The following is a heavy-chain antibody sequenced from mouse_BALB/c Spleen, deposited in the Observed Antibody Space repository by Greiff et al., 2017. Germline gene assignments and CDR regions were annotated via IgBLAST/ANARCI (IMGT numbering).Heavy chain of an antibody. CDR3: TRQDYVSSYDWYFDV. D-gene: IGHD1-1*01. V-gene: IGHV1S81*02. J-gene: IGHJ1*01. CDR1: GYTFTSYY. Sequence: VQLQQPGAELVKPGASVKLSCKASGYTFTSYYMYWVKQRPGQGLEWIGGINPSNGGTNFNEKFKSKATLTVDKSSSTAYMQLSSLTSEDSAVYYCTRQDYVSSYDWYFDVWGAGTTVTVSA. CDR2: INPSNGGT.